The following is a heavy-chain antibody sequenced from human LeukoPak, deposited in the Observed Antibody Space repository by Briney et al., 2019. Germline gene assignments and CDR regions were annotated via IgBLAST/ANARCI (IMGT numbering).Heavy chain of an antibody. Sequence: SETLSLTCTVSGGSISSDGYYWSWIRQPAGKGLEWIGRIYTSGSTNYNPSLKSRVTISVDTAKNQFPLKLSSVTAADTAVYYCARERGVTYYYGSGSYPDYWGQGTLVAVSS. V-gene: IGHV4-61*02. CDR2: IYTSGST. CDR1: GGSISSDGYY. D-gene: IGHD3-10*01. CDR3: ARERGVTYYYGSGSYPDY. J-gene: IGHJ4*02.